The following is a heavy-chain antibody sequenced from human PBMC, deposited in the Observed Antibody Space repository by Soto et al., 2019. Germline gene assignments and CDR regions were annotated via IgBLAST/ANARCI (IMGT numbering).Heavy chain of an antibody. D-gene: IGHD6-19*01. CDR2: INHSGST. J-gene: IGHJ4*02. V-gene: IGHV4-34*01. CDR3: ARGTVVRAVAAFFDY. CDR1: GGSFSGYY. Sequence: QVQLQQWGAGLLKPSETLSLTCAVYGGSFSGYYWSWIRQPPGKGLEWSGEINHSGSTNYNPSLKSRVTISVDTSKNQFSLKLSSVTAADTAVYYCARGTVVRAVAAFFDYWGQGTLVTVSS.